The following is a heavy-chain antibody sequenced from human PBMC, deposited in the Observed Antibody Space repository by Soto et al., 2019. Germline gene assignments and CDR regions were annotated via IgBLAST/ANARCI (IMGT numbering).Heavy chain of an antibody. CDR2: ISYDGSNK. D-gene: IGHD2-15*01. Sequence: GVTLRLPCAPSAFTFSSYGMNWVRQAPGKGLEWVPVISYDGSNKYYADPVKGRFTISRDNSKNTLFLQMNSLRAEVTAVYYCARESNCSGGSCYYSGGYYYYGMDVWGQGTTVTVSS. V-gene: IGHV3-33*05. J-gene: IGHJ6*02. CDR3: ARESNCSGGSCYYSGGYYYYGMDV. CDR1: AFTFSSYG.